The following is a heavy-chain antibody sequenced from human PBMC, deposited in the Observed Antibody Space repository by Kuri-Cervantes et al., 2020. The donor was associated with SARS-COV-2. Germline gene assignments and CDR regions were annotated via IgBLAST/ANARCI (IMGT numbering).Heavy chain of an antibody. J-gene: IGHJ5*02. V-gene: IGHV4-59*12. CDR3: ARGGIAARPGWFDP. CDR1: GGSISSYY. CDR2: IYYSGST. D-gene: IGHD6-6*01. Sequence: ESLKISCTVSGGSISSYYWSWIRQPPGKGLEWIGYIYYSGSTYYNPSLKSRVTISVDTSKNQFSLKLSSVTAADTAVYYCARGGIAARPGWFDPWGQGTLVTVSS.